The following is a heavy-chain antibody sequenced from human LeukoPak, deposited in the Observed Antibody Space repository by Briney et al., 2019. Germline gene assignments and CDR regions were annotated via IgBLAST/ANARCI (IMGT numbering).Heavy chain of an antibody. CDR1: GGSISSLSYY. CDR2: IYTSGNT. Sequence: PSQTLSLTCTVSGGSISSLSYYWSWIRQPAGKGLEWIGRIYTSGNTNYNPSLKSRVTISVDTSKNQFSLKVRSVTAADTAVYYCARVRAAATDAFDIWGQGTMVTVSS. J-gene: IGHJ3*02. CDR3: ARVRAAATDAFDI. V-gene: IGHV4-61*02. D-gene: IGHD6-13*01.